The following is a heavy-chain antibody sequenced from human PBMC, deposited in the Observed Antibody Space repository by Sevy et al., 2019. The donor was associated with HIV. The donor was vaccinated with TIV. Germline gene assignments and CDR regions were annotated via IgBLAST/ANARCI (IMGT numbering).Heavy chain of an antibody. CDR2: MWFDGSNT. CDR3: ARDLEFYDYGDYGPAFMPDY. J-gene: IGHJ4*02. D-gene: IGHD4-17*01. CDR1: GFTFSTYG. V-gene: IGHV3-33*01. Sequence: GGSLRLSCAASGFTFSTYGMHWVRQAPGKGLEWVAVMWFDGSNTYYADSVKGRFTISRDIAKNTLDLQMNGLKVEDTAVYYCARDLEFYDYGDYGPAFMPDYWGQGTLVTVSS.